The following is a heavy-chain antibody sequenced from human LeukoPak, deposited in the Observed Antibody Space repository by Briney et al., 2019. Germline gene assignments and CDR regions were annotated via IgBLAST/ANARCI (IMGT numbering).Heavy chain of an antibody. CDR3: ARGVSYSNDY. V-gene: IGHV3-74*01. J-gene: IGHJ4*02. D-gene: IGHD5-18*01. CDR2: INTDGRTT. Sequence: PGGSLRLSCAASGFTFSSYWVHWVRQAPGKGPVWVSRINTDGRTTNYADSVKGRFTISRDNAKNTLYLQMDSLRAEDTAMYYCARGVSYSNDYWGQGTLVTVSS. CDR1: GFTFSSYW.